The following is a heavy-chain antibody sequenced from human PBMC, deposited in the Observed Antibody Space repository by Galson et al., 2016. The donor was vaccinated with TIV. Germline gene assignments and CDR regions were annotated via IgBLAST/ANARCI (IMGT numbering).Heavy chain of an antibody. D-gene: IGHD7-27*01. Sequence: SLRLSCAASGFTFSNYNMNWVRQAPGKGLEWVSSISSTSNYIYYGDPVKGRFTISRDNAENSLHLHMNSLRAEDTAIYLCARTGNYYHYAMDVWGQGTTVTVSS. CDR2: ISSTSNYI. V-gene: IGHV3-21*01. J-gene: IGHJ6*02. CDR3: ARTGNYYHYAMDV. CDR1: GFTFSNYN.